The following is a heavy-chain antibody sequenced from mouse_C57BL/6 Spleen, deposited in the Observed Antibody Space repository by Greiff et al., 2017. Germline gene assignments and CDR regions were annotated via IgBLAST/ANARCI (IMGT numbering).Heavy chain of an antibody. V-gene: IGHV14-2*01. CDR2: IDPEDGET. CDR1: GFNIKDYY. Sequence: EVKPVESGAELVKPGASVKLSCTASGFNIKDYYMHWVKQRTEQGLEWIGRIDPEDGETKYAPKVQGKATITTDTSSNTAYLQLSSLTSEDTAVYYCARWNYYGSSPCFGYWGQGTTLTVSS. CDR3: ARWNYYGSSPCFGY. D-gene: IGHD1-1*01. J-gene: IGHJ2*01.